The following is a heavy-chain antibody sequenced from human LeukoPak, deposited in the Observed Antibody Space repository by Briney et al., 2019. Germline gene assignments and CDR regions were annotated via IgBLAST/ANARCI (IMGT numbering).Heavy chain of an antibody. D-gene: IGHD2-2*01. CDR3: ARALNPQPGPYYFDY. J-gene: IGHJ4*02. V-gene: IGHV4-4*07. CDR2: IYISGST. CDR1: GASINSHY. Sequence: PSDTLSLTCTVYGASINSHYWSWIRQPAGKGLEWIGRIYISGSTNYNSSLQSRVTMSVDTSKNQFSLKMAYVTAADTAVYYCARALNPQPGPYYFDYWGQGTLVTVSS.